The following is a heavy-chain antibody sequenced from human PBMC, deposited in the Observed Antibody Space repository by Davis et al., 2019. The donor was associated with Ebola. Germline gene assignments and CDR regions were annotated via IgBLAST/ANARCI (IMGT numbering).Heavy chain of an antibody. J-gene: IGHJ4*02. CDR3: AKTDYEDYLDY. CDR2: IGSSSDYL. CDR1: GFNFNVYT. Sequence: PGGSLRLSCAASGFNFNVYTMNWVRQAPGKGLEWVSSIGSSSDYLYYSDSVRGRFTISRDNAKNSLFLQMSSLRAEDTAVYYCAKTDYEDYLDYWGQGTVVTVSP. D-gene: IGHD4-17*01. V-gene: IGHV3-21*01.